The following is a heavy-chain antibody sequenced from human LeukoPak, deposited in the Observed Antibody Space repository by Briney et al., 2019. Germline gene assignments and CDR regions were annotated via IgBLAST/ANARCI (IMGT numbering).Heavy chain of an antibody. V-gene: IGHV3-30*04. CDR1: GFTFSTYD. D-gene: IGHD6-13*01. Sequence: TGGSLRLSCAASGFTFSTYDMHWVRQAPGKGLEWVALISYDGSNNYYADSVKGRFTISRDNSRNTLYLQMNSLRAEDTAVYYCARDQSRQQLVPPQHWGQGTLVTVSS. J-gene: IGHJ1*01. CDR3: ARDQSRQQLVPPQH. CDR2: ISYDGSNN.